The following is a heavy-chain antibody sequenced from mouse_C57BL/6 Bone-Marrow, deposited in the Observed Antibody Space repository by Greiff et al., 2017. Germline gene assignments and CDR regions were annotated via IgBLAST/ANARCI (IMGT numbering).Heavy chain of an antibody. CDR2: IHPRNGNT. CDR3: ARGQRRLRPFFAY. D-gene: IGHD3-2*02. V-gene: IGHV1-81*01. CDR1: GYTFTTYR. Sequence: VHLVESGAELARPGASVKMSCKASGYTFTTYRISWVKQRNGQGLEWIGEIHPRNGNTNYNEKFKGKATLTADKSSSTAYMELRSLTSADSAVYFCARGQRRLRPFFAYWGQGTLVTVAA. J-gene: IGHJ3*01.